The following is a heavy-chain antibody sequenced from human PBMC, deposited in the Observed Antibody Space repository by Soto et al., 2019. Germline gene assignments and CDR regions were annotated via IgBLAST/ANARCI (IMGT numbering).Heavy chain of an antibody. CDR2: FSPSGGSA. CDR3: ASDGGGEWLWFDY. Sequence: QVQLVQSGAEVKKPGASVKVSCKTSGYTFTDYYMHWVRQAPGQGLEWMGVFSPSGGSATYAQKFEGRVTMTSDTSTRTVHMEMGSLRSADTVVYYCASDGGGEWLWFDYWGQGTLVAVSS. CDR1: GYTFTDYY. D-gene: IGHD3-16*01. J-gene: IGHJ4*02. V-gene: IGHV1-46*01.